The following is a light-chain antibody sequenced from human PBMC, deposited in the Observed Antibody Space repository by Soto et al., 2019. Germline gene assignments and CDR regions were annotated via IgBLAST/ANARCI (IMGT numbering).Light chain of an antibody. CDR1: SGHSSYS. CDR3: QTWGTGFQV. J-gene: IGLJ3*02. V-gene: IGLV4-69*01. CDR2: LNSDGGH. Sequence: QLVLTQSPSASASLGASVKLTCTLSSGHSSYSIAWHQLHPEKGPRYLMNLNSDGGHSKGDGIPDRFSGSSSGAERYLTISSLQSDDEADYYCQTWGTGFQVFGGGTKLTVL.